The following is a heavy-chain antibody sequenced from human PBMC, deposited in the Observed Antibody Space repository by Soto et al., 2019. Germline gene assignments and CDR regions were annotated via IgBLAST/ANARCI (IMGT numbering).Heavy chain of an antibody. Sequence: GGSLRLSCAASGFTFSDYYMSWIRQAPGKGLEWVSYISSSGSTIYYADSVKGRFTISRDNAKNSLYLQMNSLRAEDTAVYYCARDTSNCSGGSCYSSWLDPWGQGTLVTVSS. CDR2: ISSSGSTI. D-gene: IGHD2-15*01. CDR3: ARDTSNCSGGSCYSSWLDP. V-gene: IGHV3-11*01. CDR1: GFTFSDYY. J-gene: IGHJ5*02.